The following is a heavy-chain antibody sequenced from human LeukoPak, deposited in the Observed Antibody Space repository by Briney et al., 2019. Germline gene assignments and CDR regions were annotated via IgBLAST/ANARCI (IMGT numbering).Heavy chain of an antibody. D-gene: IGHD6-13*01. CDR3: RASLAQLLGEDY. J-gene: IGHJ4*02. Sequence: SETLSLTCTVSGGSISSSSYYWGWIRQPPGKGLEWIGSIYYSGSTYYNPSLKSRVTISVDTSKNQFSLKLSSVTAADTAVYYCRASLAQLLGEDYWGQGTLVTVSS. CDR1: GGSISSSSYY. CDR2: IYYSGST. V-gene: IGHV4-39*01.